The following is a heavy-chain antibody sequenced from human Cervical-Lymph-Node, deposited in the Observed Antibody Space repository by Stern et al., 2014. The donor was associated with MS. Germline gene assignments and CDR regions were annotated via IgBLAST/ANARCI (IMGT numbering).Heavy chain of an antibody. J-gene: IGHJ4*02. D-gene: IGHD5-24*01. CDR3: ARGRDGYKSHFDY. CDR2: IYYSGTT. CDR1: GGSISSGGYY. Sequence: QLQLQESGPGLVKPSQTLSLTCTVSGGSISSGGYYWIWLRPHPGMGLVWIGFIYYSGTTYYNPSLKRGITISVDTSNNQFTRQLSSVTAADTAVYYCARGRDGYKSHFDYWGQGTLVTVSS. V-gene: IGHV4-31*03.